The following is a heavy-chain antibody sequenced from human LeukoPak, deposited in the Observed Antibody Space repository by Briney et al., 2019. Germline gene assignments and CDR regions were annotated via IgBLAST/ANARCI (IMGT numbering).Heavy chain of an antibody. CDR3: ARAAYGGNSVGI. V-gene: IGHV4-30-4*07. CDR1: GGSISSGGYS. Sequence: SETLSLTCAVSGGSISSGGYSWSWLRQPPGKGLEWIGYIYYSGSTYYNPSLKSRVTISVDTSKNQFSLKLSSVTAADTAVYYCARAAYGGNSVGIWGQGTMVTVSS. D-gene: IGHD4-23*01. CDR2: IYYSGST. J-gene: IGHJ3*02.